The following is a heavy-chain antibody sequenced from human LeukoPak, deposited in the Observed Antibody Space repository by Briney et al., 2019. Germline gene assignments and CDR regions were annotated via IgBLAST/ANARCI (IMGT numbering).Heavy chain of an antibody. J-gene: IGHJ4*02. CDR3: AKVSPVMWQLVPTFDY. D-gene: IGHD6-6*01. CDR1: GFTFRTYA. V-gene: IGHV3-23*01. Sequence: PGGSLRLSCAASGFTFRTYAMSWVRQAPGKGLEGVSAISGSGGSTYYADSVKGRFTISRDNSKNTLYLQMNSLRAEDTAVYYCAKVSPVMWQLVPTFDYWGQGTLVTVSS. CDR2: ISGSGGST.